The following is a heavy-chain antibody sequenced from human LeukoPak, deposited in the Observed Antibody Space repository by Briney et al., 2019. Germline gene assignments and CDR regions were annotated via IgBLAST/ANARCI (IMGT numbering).Heavy chain of an antibody. CDR3: ARQGVGATVDL. J-gene: IGHJ2*01. CDR2: IYYSGST. V-gene: IGHV4-39*01. Sequence: EWIGSIYYSGSTYYNPSLKSRVTISVDTSKNQFSLKLSSVTAADTAVYYCARQGVGATVDLWGRGTLVTVSS. D-gene: IGHD1-26*01.